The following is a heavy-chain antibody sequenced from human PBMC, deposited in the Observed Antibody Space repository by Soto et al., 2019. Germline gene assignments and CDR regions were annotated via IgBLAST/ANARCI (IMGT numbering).Heavy chain of an antibody. CDR2: IIPIFGTA. CDR1: GGTFSSYA. D-gene: IGHD3-22*01. J-gene: IGHJ4*02. Sequence: GASVKVSCKASGGTFSSYAISWVRQAPGQGLEWMGGIIPIFGTANYAQKFQGRVTITADESTSTAYMELSSLRSEDTAVYYCARGRYYDSSGYFDYWGQGTLVTVSS. V-gene: IGHV1-69*13. CDR3: ARGRYYDSSGYFDY.